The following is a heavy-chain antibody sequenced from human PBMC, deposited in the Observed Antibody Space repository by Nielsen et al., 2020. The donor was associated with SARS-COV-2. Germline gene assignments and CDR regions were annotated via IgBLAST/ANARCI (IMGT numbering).Heavy chain of an antibody. CDR3: ARRKRIAAAGTWY. J-gene: IGHJ4*02. CDR1: GGSISSSSYY. V-gene: IGHV4-39*01. D-gene: IGHD6-13*01. Sequence: ETLSLTCTVSGGSISSSSYYWGWIRQPPGKGLEWIGSIYYSGSTYYNPSLKSRVTISVDTSKNQFSLKLSSVTAADTAVYYCARRKRIAAAGTWYWGQGTLVTVSS. CDR2: IYYSGST.